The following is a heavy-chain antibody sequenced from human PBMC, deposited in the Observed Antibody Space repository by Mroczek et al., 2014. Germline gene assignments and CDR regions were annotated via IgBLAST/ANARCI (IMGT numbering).Heavy chain of an antibody. J-gene: IGHJ4*02. CDR1: DTALPATG. Sequence: AEVKRTGGRLRSPVRVLDTALPATGSAGCARCPGKAWSGLGIIYPGDSDTRYSPSFQGQVTISADKSISTAYLQWSSLKASDTAMYYCARQLGSSSWEFDYWGQGTLVTVSS. D-gene: IGHD6-13*01. CDR2: IYPGDSDT. V-gene: IGHV5-51*01. CDR3: ARQLGSSSWEFDY.